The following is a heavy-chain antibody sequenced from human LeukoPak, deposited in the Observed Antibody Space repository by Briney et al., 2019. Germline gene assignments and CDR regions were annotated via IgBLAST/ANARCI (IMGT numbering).Heavy chain of an antibody. CDR1: GYTFTGYY. D-gene: IGHD6-13*01. J-gene: IGHJ4*02. Sequence: ASVKVSCKASGYTFTGYYMHWVRQAPGQGLEWMGWINPNSGGTNYAQKFQGRVTMTRDTSISTAYMELSRLRSDDTAVYYCARVNVIGSSWYLDYWGQGTLVTVSS. CDR3: ARVNVIGSSWYLDY. V-gene: IGHV1-2*02. CDR2: INPNSGGT.